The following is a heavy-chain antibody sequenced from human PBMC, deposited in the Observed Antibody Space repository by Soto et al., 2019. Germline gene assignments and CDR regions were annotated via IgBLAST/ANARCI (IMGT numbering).Heavy chain of an antibody. D-gene: IGHD2-15*01. J-gene: IGHJ6*02. Sequence: GGSLRLSCAASGFSFSTYAMTWVRQAPGKGLEWVSVVSYSGDTTYYAESVKARFTISRDNSKNTLYLQMNSLRGDDTAVYYCAKVYGSGSRPYYYGMDVWGQGTTVNVSS. V-gene: IGHV3-23*01. CDR2: VSYSGDTT. CDR3: AKVYGSGSRPYYYGMDV. CDR1: GFSFSTYA.